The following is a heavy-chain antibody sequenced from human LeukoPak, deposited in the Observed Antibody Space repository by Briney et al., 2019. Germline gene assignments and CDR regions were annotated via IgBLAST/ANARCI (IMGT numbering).Heavy chain of an antibody. CDR1: GASISGSNYY. D-gene: IGHD5-18*01. Sequence: SETLSLTCAVSGASISGSNYYWGWIRQPPEKGLEWIGEINHSGSTNYNPSLKSRVIISIDTSKNQFSLKLSSVTAADTAVYYCARGSSGYSYGWGQGTLVTVSS. CDR3: ARGSSGYSYG. CDR2: INHSGST. V-gene: IGHV4-39*07. J-gene: IGHJ4*02.